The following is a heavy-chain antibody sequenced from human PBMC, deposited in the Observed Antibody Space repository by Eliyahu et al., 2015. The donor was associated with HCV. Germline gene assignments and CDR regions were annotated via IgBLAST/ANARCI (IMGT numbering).Heavy chain of an antibody. CDR1: GFPFSNYY. D-gene: IGHD3-10*01. CDR3: ARSEEVITYGIDF. CDR2: MSNTGVVI. V-gene: IGHV3-11*04. J-gene: IGHJ4*02. Sequence: QVQLVESGGGLVKPGESLRLSCAASGFPFSNYYMTWIRQAPGKGLECVSYMSNTGVVIYYADSVKGRFTISRDNAKKSLYLEMNSLRAEDTAVYFCARSEEVITYGIDFWGRGTQVTVSS.